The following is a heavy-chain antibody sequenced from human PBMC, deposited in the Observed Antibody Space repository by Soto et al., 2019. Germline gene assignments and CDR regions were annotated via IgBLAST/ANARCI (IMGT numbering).Heavy chain of an antibody. V-gene: IGHV1-46*01. Sequence: SAKVSCKASGYTFTSYYMHWVRQAPGQGLEWMGIINPSGGSTSYAQKFQGRVTMTRDTSTSTVYMELSSLRSEDTAVYYCARDLSPGVGNWKMTGRRFDPWGQGTLVTVSS. CDR3: ARDLSPGVGNWKMTGRRFDP. CDR2: INPSGGST. J-gene: IGHJ5*02. D-gene: IGHD1-20*01. CDR1: GYTFTSYY.